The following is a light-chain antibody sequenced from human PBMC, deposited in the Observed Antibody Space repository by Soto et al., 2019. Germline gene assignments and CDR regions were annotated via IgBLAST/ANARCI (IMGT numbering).Light chain of an antibody. CDR2: ASS. J-gene: IGKJ1*01. V-gene: IGKV1-39*01. Sequence: IQMTQSPSSLSASVGDRVTITCRASQSISTYVNWYQQKPGKAPKLLIYASSSLQSGVSLRFSGSGSGTQFTLTINRLQPVDFATYYCQQSFSTPRTFGPGTRVE. CDR1: QSISTY. CDR3: QQSFSTPRT.